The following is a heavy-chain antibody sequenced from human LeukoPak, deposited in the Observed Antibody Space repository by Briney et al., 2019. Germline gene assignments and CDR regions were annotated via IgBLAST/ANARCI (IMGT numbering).Heavy chain of an antibody. D-gene: IGHD3-22*01. CDR3: AREGDYYDSSGYYSNWFDP. Sequence: SETLSLTCAVYGGSFSGYYWSWIPQPPGKGLEWIGEINHSGSTNYNPSLKSRVTISVDTSKNQFSLKLSSVTAADTAVYYCAREGDYYDSSGYYSNWFDPWGQGTLVTVSS. J-gene: IGHJ5*02. CDR2: INHSGST. CDR1: GGSFSGYY. V-gene: IGHV4-34*01.